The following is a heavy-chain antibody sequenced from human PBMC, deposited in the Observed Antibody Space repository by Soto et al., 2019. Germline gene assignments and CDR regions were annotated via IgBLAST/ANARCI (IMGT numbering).Heavy chain of an antibody. D-gene: IGHD4-17*01. Sequence: QITLKESGPTLVIPTQTLTLTCTFSGFSLTTSGVGVGWIRQPPGKALEWLALVYWDDDKRYSPSLKSRLTISTDTSKNHVVLKLTNMDPVDTATYYCAHMNPLRHLDYWGQGTLVTVSS. J-gene: IGHJ4*02. CDR2: VYWDDDK. CDR3: AHMNPLRHLDY. CDR1: GFSLTTSGVG. V-gene: IGHV2-5*02.